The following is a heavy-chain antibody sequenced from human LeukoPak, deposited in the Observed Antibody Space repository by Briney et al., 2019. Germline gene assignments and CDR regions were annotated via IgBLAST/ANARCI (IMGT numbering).Heavy chain of an antibody. D-gene: IGHD3-16*02. CDR3: ARRDTVRTFDY. CDR2: ISGSGGST. V-gene: IGHV3-23*01. Sequence: GRSLRLSCAASGFTFNNYGLHWVRQAPGKGLEWVSGISGSGGSTYYADSVKGRFTISRDNYKNTLYLQMNSLRGEDTAVYYCARRDTVRTFDYWGQGTLVTVSS. J-gene: IGHJ4*02. CDR1: GFTFNNYG.